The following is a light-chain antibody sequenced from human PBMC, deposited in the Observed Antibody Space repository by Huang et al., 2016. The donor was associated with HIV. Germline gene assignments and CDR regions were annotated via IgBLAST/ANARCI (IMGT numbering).Light chain of an antibody. Sequence: EIVMTQSPATLSVSPGETVALSCRASQSLSGNLAWYQHKPGQTPGLLSYASASRAAGVPGRFSGSGSGSEFTLTISSLLSEDSAVYYCQHYNDWPRTFGQGTKLEIK. CDR1: QSLSGN. CDR3: QHYNDWPRT. CDR2: ASA. J-gene: IGKJ2*01. V-gene: IGKV3D-15*01.